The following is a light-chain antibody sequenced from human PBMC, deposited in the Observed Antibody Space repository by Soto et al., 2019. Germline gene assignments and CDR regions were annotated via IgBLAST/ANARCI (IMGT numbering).Light chain of an antibody. CDR3: QQYGSSGT. CDR2: GAS. Sequence: IVLTQSPCTLSLSPGERSSLSCMASQSVSNNYLAWYQQKPGQAPRLLIYGASNRATGIPDRFSGSGSGTDFTLTISRLEPEDFAVYYCQQYGSSGTFGQGTKVDIK. J-gene: IGKJ1*01. V-gene: IGKV3-20*01. CDR1: QSVSNNY.